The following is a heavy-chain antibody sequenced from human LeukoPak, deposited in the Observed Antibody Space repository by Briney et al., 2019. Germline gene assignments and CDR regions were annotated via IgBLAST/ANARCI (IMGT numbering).Heavy chain of an antibody. CDR1: GYTFSDYI. Sequence: GASVKVSCKASGYTFSDYIINWVRQAPGQGLEWMGWINTNTGDPIYARGFKGRFVLSLDKSVNTAYLEIASLKTEDSAVYYCARSSRGVIALIDYWGQGTLVTVSS. J-gene: IGHJ4*02. CDR2: INTNTGDP. D-gene: IGHD3-10*01. V-gene: IGHV7-4-1*01. CDR3: ARSSRGVIALIDY.